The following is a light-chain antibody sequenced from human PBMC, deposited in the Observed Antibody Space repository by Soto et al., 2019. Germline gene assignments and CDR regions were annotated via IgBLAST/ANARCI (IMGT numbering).Light chain of an antibody. CDR3: QQSYSTTQWT. CDR2: AAS. CDR1: QTISSY. V-gene: IGKV1-39*01. J-gene: IGKJ1*01. Sequence: DIQMTQSPSSLSASIGDRVTITCRASQTISSYLNWHQQKPGKAPKLLIYAASSLQSGVPSRFSGSGSGTDFTLSISSLQPEDFATYYCQQSYSTTQWTFGQGTKVEIK.